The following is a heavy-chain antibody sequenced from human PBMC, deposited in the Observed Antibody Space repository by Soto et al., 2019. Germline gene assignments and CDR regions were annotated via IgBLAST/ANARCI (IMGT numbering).Heavy chain of an antibody. V-gene: IGHV1-3*01. CDR1: GYTFTSYG. Sequence: ASVKVSCKASGYTFTSYGIHWVRQAPGQRLEWTGWINAGNGNTKYSEKFQGRVTITRDTSASTAYLELSSLRSEDTAAYYCARDPNDSSAYYHHYYYGMVVCGQGTTVTVSS. CDR2: INAGNGNT. CDR3: ARDPNDSSAYYHHYYYGMVV. J-gene: IGHJ6*02. D-gene: IGHD3-22*01.